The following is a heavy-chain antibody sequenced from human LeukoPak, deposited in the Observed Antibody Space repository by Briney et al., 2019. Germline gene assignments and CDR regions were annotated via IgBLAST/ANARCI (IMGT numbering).Heavy chain of an antibody. CDR2: ISGSGGST. CDR1: GFTFSSYA. CDR3: AKASSGWGYSSSPFDY. V-gene: IGHV3-23*01. Sequence: GGSLRLSCAASGFTFSSYAMSWVRQAPGKGLEWVSAISGSGGSTYYADSVKGRFTISRDNSKNTLYLQMNSLRAEDTAVYYCAKASSGWGYSSSPFDYWGQGTLVTVSS. D-gene: IGHD6-6*01. J-gene: IGHJ4*02.